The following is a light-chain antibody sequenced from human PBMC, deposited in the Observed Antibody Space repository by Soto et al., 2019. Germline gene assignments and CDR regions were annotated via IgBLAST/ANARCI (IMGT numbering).Light chain of an antibody. V-gene: IGKV3-15*01. CDR1: QSVSID. CDR2: GAS. CDR3: QQYNKWPLT. J-gene: IGKJ1*01. Sequence: EIVLTQSPSTMSVAPLERPNLXCRASQSVSIDLAWYQQTPGQAPRLLIYGASTRATGIPVRFSGSASGTEFTLTISGLQSEDFTVYYCQQYNKWPLTFGQGTKVDIK.